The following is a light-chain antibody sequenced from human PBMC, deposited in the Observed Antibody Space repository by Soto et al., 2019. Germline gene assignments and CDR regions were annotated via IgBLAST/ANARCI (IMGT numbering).Light chain of an antibody. CDR1: QNINNW. J-gene: IGKJ1*01. V-gene: IGKV1-5*03. CDR3: QQYSNYPWT. CDR2: ETS. Sequence: DIQMTQSPSTLSASIGDRVTITCRASQNINNWVAWYQQKPGKAPNLLIYETSKLESGVPSRFSGSGSGAEFIITISRLQPDDFATYYCQQYSNYPWTFGQGTKVEV.